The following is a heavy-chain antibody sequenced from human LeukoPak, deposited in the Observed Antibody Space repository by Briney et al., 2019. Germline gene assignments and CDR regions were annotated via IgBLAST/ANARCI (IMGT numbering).Heavy chain of an antibody. V-gene: IGHV6-1*01. D-gene: IGHD2-2*01. CDR2: TYYRSTWYN. Sequence: SQTLSLTCAISGDRVSSNSVTWDWIRQSPSRGLEWLGMTYYRSTWYNDYAVSVRGLITVNPDTSKNQFSLHLNSLTPEEAAVYYCATSLTQYDCFDPWGQGILVTVSS. J-gene: IGHJ5*02. CDR1: GDRVSSNSVT. CDR3: ATSLTQYDCFDP.